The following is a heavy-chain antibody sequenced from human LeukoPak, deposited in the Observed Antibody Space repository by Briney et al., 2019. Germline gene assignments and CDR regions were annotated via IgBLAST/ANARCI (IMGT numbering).Heavy chain of an antibody. D-gene: IGHD3-3*01. CDR2: INPNSGGT. J-gene: IGHJ5*02. Sequence: ASVKVSCKASGYTFTGYYMHWVRQAPGQGLEWMGWINPNSGGTNYAQKFQGRVTMTRDTSISTAYMELSRLRSDDTAVYYCARDAEGITIFGVVKNWFDPWGQGTLVTVSS. CDR1: GYTFTGYY. V-gene: IGHV1-2*02. CDR3: ARDAEGITIFGVVKNWFDP.